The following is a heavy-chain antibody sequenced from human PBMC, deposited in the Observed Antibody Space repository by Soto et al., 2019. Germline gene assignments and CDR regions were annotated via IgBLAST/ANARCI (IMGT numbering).Heavy chain of an antibody. D-gene: IGHD6-13*01. V-gene: IGHV3-23*01. J-gene: IGHJ6*02. CDR3: IWQQDFYYGRAV. CDR2: ISGSGTTA. Sequence: GSLRLSCAASGFVFSSYAMSWVRQAPGKGLEWVSAISGSGTTAHYAAPVKGRFTISRDDSRNTVYLQMNSLKPEDTALYYCIWQQDFYYGRAVWGQGTTVTVSS. CDR1: GFVFSSYA.